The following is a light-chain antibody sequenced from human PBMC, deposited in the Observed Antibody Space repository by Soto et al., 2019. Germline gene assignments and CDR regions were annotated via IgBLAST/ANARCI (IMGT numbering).Light chain of an antibody. J-gene: IGLJ1*01. V-gene: IGLV2-14*01. CDR1: GSDVGGYNY. CDR3: SSYTSSSTLV. CDR2: DVS. Sequence: QSVVSQLPTVCGSRGQSITISCTGTGSDVGGYNYVSWYQQHPGKAPKLMIYDVSNRPSGVSNRFSGSKSGNTASLTISGLQAEDEADYYCSSYTSSSTLVFGTGTKVTVL.